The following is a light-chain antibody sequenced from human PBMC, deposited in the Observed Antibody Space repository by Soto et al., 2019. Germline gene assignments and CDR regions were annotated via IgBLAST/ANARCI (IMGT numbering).Light chain of an antibody. CDR1: SRDVGAYDY. Sequence: QSALTQPASVSESPGQSITISCTGTSRDVGAYDYVSWYLQYPDKAPQLLIYFVDHRPSGVSSRFSGSKSGNTASLTISGLQAEDEGDYYCCSYADGSIYFFGTGTKLTVL. J-gene: IGLJ1*01. CDR2: FVD. V-gene: IGLV2-14*03. CDR3: CSYADGSIYF.